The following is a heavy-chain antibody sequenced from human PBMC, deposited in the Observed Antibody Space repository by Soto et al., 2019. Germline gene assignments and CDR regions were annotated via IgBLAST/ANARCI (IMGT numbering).Heavy chain of an antibody. CDR1: GFTFSTDW. CDR2: IKEDGSEE. CDR3: ATAISSPFSNFDY. V-gene: IGHV3-7*01. J-gene: IGHJ4*02. Sequence: EVQLVQSGGDLVQPGGSLRLSCVASGFTFSTDWMTWVRQAPGMGLEWVAGIKEDGSEEVYVDSVKGRFSISRDNAKTSLYLQLNSLRAEDTAVYYCATAISSPFSNFDYWGQGSLVTVSS. D-gene: IGHD2-2*01.